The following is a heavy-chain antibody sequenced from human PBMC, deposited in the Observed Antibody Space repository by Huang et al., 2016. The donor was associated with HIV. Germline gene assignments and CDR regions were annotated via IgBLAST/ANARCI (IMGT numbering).Heavy chain of an antibody. CDR3: ARDKEAGTPFFDP. V-gene: IGHV1-3*01. CDR2: IHGDGFT. D-gene: IGHD6-19*01. Sequence: QVQLVQSGAEVEKPGASVNLSCKASGFNFLTYALHWVRQAPGQRLEWMGGIHGDGFTKYSQKFQGRVTITRDRSASTVYVDFKSLTYEDTAVYYCARDKEAGTPFFDPWGQGTLVTVSS. J-gene: IGHJ5*02. CDR1: GFNFLTYA.